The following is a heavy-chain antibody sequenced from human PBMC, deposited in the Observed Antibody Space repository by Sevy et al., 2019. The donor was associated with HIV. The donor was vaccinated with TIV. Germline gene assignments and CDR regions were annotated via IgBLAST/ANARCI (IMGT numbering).Heavy chain of an antibody. J-gene: IGHJ3*02. Sequence: GGSLRLSCVASGFTFSGYYMSWIRQAPGKGLEWVSYITGSGTTINYGDSVKGRFIISRDNAKKSLFLQMSTLRAEDXXXXXXXXXXXXXXXXXFGAFDIWGQGTKVTVSS. CDR1: GFTFSGYY. D-gene: IGHD3-10*01. CDR3: XXXXXXXXXXXFGAFDI. CDR2: ITGSGTTI. V-gene: IGHV3-11*01.